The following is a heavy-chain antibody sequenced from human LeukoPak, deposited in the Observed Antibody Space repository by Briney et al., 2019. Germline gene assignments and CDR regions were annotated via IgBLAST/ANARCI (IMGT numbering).Heavy chain of an antibody. J-gene: IGHJ4*02. V-gene: IGHV1-2*02. CDR2: INPNSGGT. Sequence: GASVKVSCKASGYTFTSYGISWVRQAPGQGLEWMGWINPNSGGTNYAQKFQGRVTMTRDTSISTAYMELSRLRSDDTAVYYCARGSGYCGGDCYGYWGQGTLVTVSS. CDR3: ARGSGYCGGDCYGY. D-gene: IGHD2-21*01. CDR1: GYTFTSYG.